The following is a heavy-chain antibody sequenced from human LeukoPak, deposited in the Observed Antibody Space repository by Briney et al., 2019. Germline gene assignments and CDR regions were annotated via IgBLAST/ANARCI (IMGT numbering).Heavy chain of an antibody. CDR1: GGSISSGDYC. D-gene: IGHD3-16*01. J-gene: IGHJ5*02. CDR2: IYYSGST. V-gene: IGHV4-30-4*01. CDR3: ARAWDYVYNWFDP. Sequence: PSQTLSLTCTVSGGSISSGDYCWSWIRQPPGKGLEWIGYIYYSGSTYYTPSLKSRVTISVDTSKNQFSLKLSSVTAADTAVYYCARAWDYVYNWFDPWGQGTLVTVSS.